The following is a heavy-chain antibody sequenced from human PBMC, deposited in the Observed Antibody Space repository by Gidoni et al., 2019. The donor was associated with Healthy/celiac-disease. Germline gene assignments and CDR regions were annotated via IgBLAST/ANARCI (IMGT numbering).Heavy chain of an antibody. CDR2: IDPSDSYT. Sequence: EVQLVQSGAEVKKPGESLRIYCKGSGYSFTSYWISWVRQMPGKGLEWMGRIDPSDSYTNYSPSFQGHVTISADKSISTAYLQWSSLKASDTAMYYCARPMLGAAAEGAFDIWGQGTMVTVSS. J-gene: IGHJ3*02. D-gene: IGHD6-13*01. CDR3: ARPMLGAAAEGAFDI. CDR1: GYSFTSYW. V-gene: IGHV5-10-1*03.